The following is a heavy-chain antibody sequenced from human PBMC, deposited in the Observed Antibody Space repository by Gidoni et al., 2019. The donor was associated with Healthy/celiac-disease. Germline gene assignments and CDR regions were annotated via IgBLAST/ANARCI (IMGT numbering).Heavy chain of an antibody. CDR3: ARDPLDSSSSSTYYYYGMDV. CDR2: IYYSGST. J-gene: IGHJ6*02. V-gene: IGHV4-31*03. CDR1: GGSISSGGYY. Sequence: QVQLQESGPGLVQPSQTLSLTCTVSGGSISSGGYYWSWIRQHPGKGLEWIGYIYYSGSTYSNPSLKSRVTISVDTSKNQFSLKLSSVTAADTAVYYCARDPLDSSSSSTYYYYGMDVWGQGTTVTVSS. D-gene: IGHD6-6*01.